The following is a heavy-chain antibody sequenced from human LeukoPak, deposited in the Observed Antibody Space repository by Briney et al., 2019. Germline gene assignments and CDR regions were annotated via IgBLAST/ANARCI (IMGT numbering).Heavy chain of an antibody. Sequence: SVKVSCKASGGTFSSYAISWVRQAPGQGLEWMGRIIPILGIANYAQKFQGRVTVTADKSTSTAYIELSSLRSEDTAVYYCARGPAARETGTFDYWGQGTLVTVSS. J-gene: IGHJ4*02. D-gene: IGHD2-2*01. CDR1: GGTFSSYA. V-gene: IGHV1-69*04. CDR2: IIPILGIA. CDR3: ARGPAARETGTFDY.